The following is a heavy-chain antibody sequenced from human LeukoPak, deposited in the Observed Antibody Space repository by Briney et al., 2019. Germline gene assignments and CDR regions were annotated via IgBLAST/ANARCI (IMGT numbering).Heavy chain of an antibody. D-gene: IGHD2-2*02. CDR3: ARAKYCSSTSCYTGNPPHGAFDI. CDR1: GGTFSSYA. V-gene: IGHV1-69*01. CDR2: IIPIFGTA. Sequence: GASVNVSCKASGGTFSSYAISWVRQAPGQGLEWMGGIIPIFGTANYAQKFQGRVTITADESTSTAYMELSSLRSEDTAVYYCARAKYCSSTSCYTGNPPHGAFDIWGQGTMVTVSS. J-gene: IGHJ3*02.